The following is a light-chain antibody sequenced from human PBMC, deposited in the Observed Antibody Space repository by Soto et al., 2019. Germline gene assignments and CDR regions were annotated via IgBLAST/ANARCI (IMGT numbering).Light chain of an antibody. CDR2: EVS. V-gene: IGLV2-14*01. J-gene: IGLJ1*01. Sequence: QSVLTQTASVSGSPGQSITISCTGTSSDVGDYNYVSWYQQHPGKAPKLMIYEVSNRPSGVSNRFSGSKSGNTASLTISGLQAEDEADYYCSSYTRSSTLYVFGTATKLTVL. CDR1: SSDVGDYNY. CDR3: SSYTRSSTLYV.